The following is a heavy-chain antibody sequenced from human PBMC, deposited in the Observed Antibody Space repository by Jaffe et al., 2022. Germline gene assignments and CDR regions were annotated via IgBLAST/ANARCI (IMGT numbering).Heavy chain of an antibody. J-gene: IGHJ3*02. CDR2: ISSSGSTI. D-gene: IGHD3-9*01. CDR3: AREGILTGYHGDAFDI. CDR1: GFTFSSYE. Sequence: EVQLVESGGGLVQPGGSLRLSCAASGFTFSSYEMNWVRQAPGKGLEWVSYISSSGSTIYYADSVKGRFTISRDNAKNSLYLQMNSLRAEDTAVYYCAREGILTGYHGDAFDIWGQGTMVTVSS. V-gene: IGHV3-48*03.